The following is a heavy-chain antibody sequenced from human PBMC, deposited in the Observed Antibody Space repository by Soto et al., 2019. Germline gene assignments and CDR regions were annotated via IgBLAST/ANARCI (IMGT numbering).Heavy chain of an antibody. CDR1: GYSFTSYW. V-gene: IGHV5-51*01. J-gene: IGHJ6*01. CDR2: IYPGDSDT. Sequence: GDSLKISCKGSGYSFTSYWIGWVRQMPGKGLEWMGIIYPGDSDTRYSPSFQGQVTISADKSISTAYLQWRSLKASDTAMYYCARPSLLDYDDPLYYGMDVWGQGTTVIVSS. CDR3: ARPSLLDYDDPLYYGMDV. D-gene: IGHD4-17*01.